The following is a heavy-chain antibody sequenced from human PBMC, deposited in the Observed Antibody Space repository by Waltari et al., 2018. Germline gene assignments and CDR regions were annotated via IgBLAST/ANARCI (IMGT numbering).Heavy chain of an antibody. D-gene: IGHD3-9*01. V-gene: IGHV4-59*01. J-gene: IGHJ4*02. Sequence: QVQLQESGPGLVKPSETLSLTCTVSGGSISSYYWSWLRPPPGKGLEWIGYIYYSGSTNYNPSLKSRVTISVDTSKNQFSLKLSSVTAADTAVYYCARGRATGAHFDWLLFYWGQGTLVTVSS. CDR1: GGSISSYY. CDR3: ARGRATGAHFDWLLFY. CDR2: IYYSGST.